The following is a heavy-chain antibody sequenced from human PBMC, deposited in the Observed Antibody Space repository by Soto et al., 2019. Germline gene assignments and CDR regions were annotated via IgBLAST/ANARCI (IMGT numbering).Heavy chain of an antibody. D-gene: IGHD3-16*02. Sequence: SLRLSCASSGFTLSMSAVNWVRQAPGKGLEWVSYISDSGDRTYYADSVKGRFTISRDRSKNTVSLQMDSLRAEGTAVYYCAKDRGIIVKAGDAFDVWGQGTKVTVSS. CDR1: GFTLSMSA. V-gene: IGHV3-23*01. CDR3: AKDRGIIVKAGDAFDV. CDR2: ISDSGDRT. J-gene: IGHJ3*01.